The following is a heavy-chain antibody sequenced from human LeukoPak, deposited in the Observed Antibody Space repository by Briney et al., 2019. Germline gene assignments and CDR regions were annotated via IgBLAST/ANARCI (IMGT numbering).Heavy chain of an antibody. CDR3: AKTTVTSEEYFYYYMDV. CDR2: IITYNGNT. CDR1: GYTFTGYY. D-gene: IGHD4-17*01. V-gene: IGHV1-18*04. J-gene: IGHJ6*03. Sequence: ASVKVSCKASGYTFTGYYMHWVRQAPGQGLEWMGCIITYNGNTYYSQKLQGRVTMTTDTSTSTAYMELRSLRSDDTAVYYCAKTTVTSEEYFYYYMDVWGKGTTVTVSS.